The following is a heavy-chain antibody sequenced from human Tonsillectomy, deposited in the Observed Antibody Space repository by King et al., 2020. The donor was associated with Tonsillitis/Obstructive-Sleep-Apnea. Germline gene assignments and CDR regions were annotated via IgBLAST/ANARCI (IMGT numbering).Heavy chain of an antibody. CDR3: ASPDLWSGYYSGMDV. CDR1: GFTFSSYA. V-gene: IGHV3-30*04. J-gene: IGHJ6*02. Sequence: VQLVESGGGVVQPGRSLRLSCAASGFTFSSYAMHWVRQAPGKGLEWVAVISYDGSNKYYADSVKGRFTISRDNSKNTLYLQMNSLRAEDTAVYYCASPDLWSGYYSGMDVWGQGTTVTVSS. D-gene: IGHD3-3*01. CDR2: ISYDGSNK.